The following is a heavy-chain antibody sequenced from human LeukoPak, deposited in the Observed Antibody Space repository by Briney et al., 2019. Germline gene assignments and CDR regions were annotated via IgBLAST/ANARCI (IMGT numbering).Heavy chain of an antibody. Sequence: GASVKVSCKASGYTFTSYGISWVRQAPGQGLEWMGWTSAYNGNTNYAQKLQGRVTMTTDTSTSTAYMELRSLRSDDTAVYYCARDLARVGASLYMDVWGKGTTVTVSS. CDR3: ARDLARVGASLYMDV. V-gene: IGHV1-18*01. CDR2: TSAYNGNT. J-gene: IGHJ6*03. CDR1: GYTFTSYG. D-gene: IGHD1-26*01.